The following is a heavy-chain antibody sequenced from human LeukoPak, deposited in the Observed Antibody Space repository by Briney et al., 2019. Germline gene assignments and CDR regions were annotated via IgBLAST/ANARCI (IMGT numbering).Heavy chain of an antibody. V-gene: IGHV3-23*01. J-gene: IGHJ4*02. CDR3: AKDLTSGGSLFDY. D-gene: IGHD2-15*01. CDR2: ISGGGGST. Sequence: GGSLRLSCAASGFTFSSYAMSWVRQAPGKGLEWGSAISGGGGSTYYADSGKGRFTISRDNSRNTLYLQMNSLRAEDTAVYYCAKDLTSGGSLFDYWGQGTLVTVSS. CDR1: GFTFSSYA.